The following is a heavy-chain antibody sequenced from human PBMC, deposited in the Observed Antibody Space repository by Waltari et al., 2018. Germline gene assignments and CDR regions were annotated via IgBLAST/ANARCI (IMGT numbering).Heavy chain of an antibody. V-gene: IGHV1-69*04. CDR2: IIPILGIA. D-gene: IGHD5-12*01. J-gene: IGHJ5*02. CDR3: ARDEWLHTPNWFDP. Sequence: QVQLVQSGAEVKKPGSSVKVPCKASGGTFSSYAISWVRQAPGQGLEWMGGIIPILGIANYAQKFQGRVTITADESTSTAYMELSSLRSEDTAVYYCARDEWLHTPNWFDPWGQGTLVTVSS. CDR1: GGTFSSYA.